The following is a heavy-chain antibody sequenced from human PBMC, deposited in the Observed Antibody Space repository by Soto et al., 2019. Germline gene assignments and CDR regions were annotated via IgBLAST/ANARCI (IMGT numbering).Heavy chain of an antibody. Sequence: GESLKISCKGSGYSFTSYWIGWVRQMPGKGLEWMGIIYPGDSDTRYSPSFQGQVTISADKSISTAYLQWSSLKASDTAMYYCALNTFITGGDYHYYRMYFWGQGSTVPGSS. CDR2: IYPGDSDT. CDR3: ALNTFITGGDYHYYRMYF. J-gene: IGHJ6*02. V-gene: IGHV5-51*01. D-gene: IGHD3-22*01. CDR1: GYSFTSYW.